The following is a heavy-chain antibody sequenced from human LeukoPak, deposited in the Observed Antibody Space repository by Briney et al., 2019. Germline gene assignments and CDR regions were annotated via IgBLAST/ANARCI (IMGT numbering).Heavy chain of an antibody. CDR3: ARDVGEYCSSTSCYASDY. CDR2: IYPNSGGT. V-gene: IGHV1-2*02. J-gene: IGHJ4*02. CDR1: AYTFTGYY. Sequence: GASVKVSCKASAYTFTGYYMHWVRQAPGQGLEWMGWIYPNSGGTNYAQKFQGRVTMTRDTSISTFYMELSRLRSDDTALYYCARDVGEYCSSTSCYASDYWGQGTLVTVSS. D-gene: IGHD2-2*01.